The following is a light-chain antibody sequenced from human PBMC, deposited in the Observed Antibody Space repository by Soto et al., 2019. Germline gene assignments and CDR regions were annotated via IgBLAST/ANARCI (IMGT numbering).Light chain of an antibody. J-gene: IGKJ1*01. CDR3: QQYGSAAPWT. CDR1: QSVYSGY. CDR2: EAS. V-gene: IGKV3-20*01. Sequence: IVLTQSPGTLSLSPGERATLSCRASQSVYSGYGAWYQQKPGQAPKLLIYEASIRATGIPDRFSGSGSGTDFTLTISRLEPEDFAVYYWQQYGSAAPWTFGQGTRVDFK.